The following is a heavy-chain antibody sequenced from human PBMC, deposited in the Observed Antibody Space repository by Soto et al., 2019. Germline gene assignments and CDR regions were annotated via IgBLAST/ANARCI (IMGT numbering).Heavy chain of an antibody. V-gene: IGHV1-18*04. CDR1: GYTFTTYG. D-gene: IGHD3-10*01. Sequence: QVQLVQSGAEVKKPGASVKVSCKASGYTFTTYGISWVRQAPGQGLEWMGWISAYNGNTNYAQNLQGRVTMTTDTSTSTAYMELRSLRSDDTAMYYCARDLYYGSGGYRWFAPWGQGTLVTVSS. CDR3: ARDLYYGSGGYRWFAP. J-gene: IGHJ5*02. CDR2: ISAYNGNT.